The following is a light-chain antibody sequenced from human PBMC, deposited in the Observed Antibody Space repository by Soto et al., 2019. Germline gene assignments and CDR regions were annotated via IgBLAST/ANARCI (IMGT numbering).Light chain of an antibody. Sequence: AIQLTQSPSSLSASVGDRVTITCRASQGIRSALGWYQQKPGKVPKLLIYAASTLQSGVPSRFSGSGFGTDFTLNINSLQPEDFATYYCLLDYAYFWAFGQGTKVEVK. V-gene: IGKV1-6*01. J-gene: IGKJ1*01. CDR3: LLDYAYFWA. CDR2: AAS. CDR1: QGIRSA.